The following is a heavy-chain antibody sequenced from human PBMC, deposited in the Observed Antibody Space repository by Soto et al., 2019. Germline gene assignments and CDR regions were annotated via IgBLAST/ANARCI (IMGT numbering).Heavy chain of an antibody. CDR3: AREYYGLLTGYYTDY. CDR2: ISGDGVTT. D-gene: IGHD3-9*01. CDR1: GFPFSSSG. J-gene: IGHJ4*02. Sequence: EVQLVESGGDLVQRGGSLRLSCAASGFPFSSSGMHWVRHTPGKGLDWVARISGDGVTTYYADSVTGRFTVSRDNAKNTLSLQISGLRAEDTAVYYCAREYYGLLTGYYTDYWGQGTLVSVSS. V-gene: IGHV3-74*01.